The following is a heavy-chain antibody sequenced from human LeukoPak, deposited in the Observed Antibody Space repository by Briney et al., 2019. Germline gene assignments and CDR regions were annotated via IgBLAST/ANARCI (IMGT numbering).Heavy chain of an antibody. V-gene: IGHV4-59*08. J-gene: IGHJ4*02. D-gene: IGHD6-13*01. Sequence: SETLSLTCTVSGGSISSYYWSWIRQPPGKGLEWIGYIYYSGSTNYNPSLKSRVTMSVDMSKSQFSLNLNSVTAADTAVYYCARGNSSSWPLDYWGQGTLVTVSS. CDR3: ARGNSSSWPLDY. CDR1: GGSISSYY. CDR2: IYYSGST.